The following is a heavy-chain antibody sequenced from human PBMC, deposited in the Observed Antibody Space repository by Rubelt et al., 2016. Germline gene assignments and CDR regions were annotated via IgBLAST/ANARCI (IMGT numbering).Heavy chain of an antibody. CDR3: ARLSSGWYYFDY. V-gene: IGHV4-39*01. D-gene: IGHD6-19*01. J-gene: IGHJ4*02. CDR2: IYYSGST. CDR1: GGSISSSSYY. Sequence: QLQLQESGPGLVKPSETLSLTCTVSGGSISSSSYYWGWIRQPPGKGLEWIGSIYYSGSTYYNPSLKSRVTISVDTSKNQFPRKLSSVTAADTAVYYCARLSSGWYYFDYWGQGTLVTVSS.